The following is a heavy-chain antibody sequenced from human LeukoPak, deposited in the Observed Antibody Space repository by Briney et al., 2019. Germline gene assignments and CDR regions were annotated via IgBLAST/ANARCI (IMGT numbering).Heavy chain of an antibody. V-gene: IGHV4-59*01. CDR2: IYYSGST. J-gene: IGHJ4*02. Sequence: SETLSLTCTVSGGSNSSYYWSWIRQPPGKGLEWIGYIYYSGSTNYNPSLKSRVTISADTSKNQFSLKLSSVTAADTAVYYRARILSSDCSSTSCYPDYWGQGTLVTVSS. CDR1: GGSNSSYY. D-gene: IGHD2-2*01. CDR3: ARILSSDCSSTSCYPDY.